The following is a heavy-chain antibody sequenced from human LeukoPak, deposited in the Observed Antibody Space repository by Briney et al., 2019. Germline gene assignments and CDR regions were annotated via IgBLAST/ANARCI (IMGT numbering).Heavy chain of an antibody. D-gene: IGHD5-24*01. CDR2: IYTSGST. V-gene: IGHV4-61*02. CDR3: AADGYNFFDY. J-gene: IGHJ4*02. CDR1: GGSISSGSYY. Sequence: SETLSLTCTVSGGSISSGSYYWSWIRQPAGKGLEWIGPIYTSGSTNYNPSLKSRVTISVDTSKNQFSLKLSSVTAADTAVYYCAADGYNFFDYWGQGTLVTVSS.